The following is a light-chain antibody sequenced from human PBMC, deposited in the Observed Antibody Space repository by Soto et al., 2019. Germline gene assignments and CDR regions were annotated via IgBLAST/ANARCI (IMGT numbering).Light chain of an antibody. CDR2: TND. J-gene: IGLJ3*02. V-gene: IGLV1-44*01. CDR3: VTRDASLNGWV. CDR1: SSNIGSYT. Sequence: QSVLTQPPSASGTPGQRVTISCSGGSSNIGSYTVSWYQQLPGTAPKLLMYTNDQRPSGVPDRFSGSKSGTSASLAISGLQSEDEDDYYCVTRDASLNGWVFGGGTKLTVL.